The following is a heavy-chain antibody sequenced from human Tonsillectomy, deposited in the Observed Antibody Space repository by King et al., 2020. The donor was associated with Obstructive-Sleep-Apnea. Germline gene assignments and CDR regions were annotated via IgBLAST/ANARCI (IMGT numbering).Heavy chain of an antibody. Sequence: VQLVESGGGLVKPGGSLRLSCAASGFTFGDYYMNWIRQAPGKGLEWVSYISTSGSTIYYAYSVKGRFTISRDNAKNSLYLHMNSLRAEDTAVYYCASRLRDERFDPWGQGTLVTVSS. CDR1: GFTFGDYY. D-gene: IGHD5-24*01. V-gene: IGHV3-11*01. CDR2: ISTSGSTI. CDR3: ASRLRDERFDP. J-gene: IGHJ5*02.